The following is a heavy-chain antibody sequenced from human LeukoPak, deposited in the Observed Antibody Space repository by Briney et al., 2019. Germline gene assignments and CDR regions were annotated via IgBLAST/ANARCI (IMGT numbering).Heavy chain of an antibody. CDR1: GFTFNNYG. CDR2: INDYGLNT. V-gene: IGHV3-23*01. Sequence: GGSLRLSCAASGFTFNNYGMSWVRQAPAKGLEWVSTINDYGLNTHYADSVKGRFTISRDDSKNTLHLQMNSLRADDTALYYCTKGDGGWYPIDYWGQGILVIVSS. CDR3: TKGDGGWYPIDY. J-gene: IGHJ4*02. D-gene: IGHD6-19*01.